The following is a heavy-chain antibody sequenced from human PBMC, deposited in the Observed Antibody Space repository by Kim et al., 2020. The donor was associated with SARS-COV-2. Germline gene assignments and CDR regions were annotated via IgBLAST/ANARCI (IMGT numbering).Heavy chain of an antibody. Sequence: GGSLRLSCAASGFTFSSYSMNWVRQAPGKGLEWVSSISSSSSYIYYADSVKGRFTISRDNAKNSLYLQMNSLRAEDTAVYYCARDPGVFWSGYYRNDAFDIWGQGTMVTVSS. V-gene: IGHV3-21*01. CDR1: GFTFSSYS. CDR2: ISSSSSYI. CDR3: ARDPGVFWSGYYRNDAFDI. D-gene: IGHD3-3*01. J-gene: IGHJ3*02.